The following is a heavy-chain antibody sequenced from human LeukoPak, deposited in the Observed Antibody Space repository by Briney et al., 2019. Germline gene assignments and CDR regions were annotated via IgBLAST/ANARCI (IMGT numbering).Heavy chain of an antibody. CDR1: GGSISNSNW. V-gene: IGHV4-4*02. D-gene: IGHD3-22*01. CDR3: ATYYDSSGYRFDY. J-gene: IGHJ4*02. Sequence: SGTLSLTCAVSGGSISNSNWWSWLRQTPGKGLEWIGEIYHSGSTNYNPSLKSRVTISVDKSKNQFSLKLSSVTAADTAVYYCATYYDSSGYRFDYWGQGTLVTVSS. CDR2: IYHSGST.